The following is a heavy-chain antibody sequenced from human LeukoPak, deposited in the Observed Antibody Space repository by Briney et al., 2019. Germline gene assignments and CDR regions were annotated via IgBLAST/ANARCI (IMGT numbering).Heavy chain of an antibody. CDR2: IKRKTDGGTT. CDR1: AFTISNAW. V-gene: IGHV3-15*01. Sequence: GRSLRLSHAASAFTISNAWISWVRHAPGKGLGSVGLIKRKTDGGTTNYSAPVTGSFTISRDDSKNTMYLQMNRLKREETGVYYCTKVAESERIWFGEANDAFDIWGQGTMVPVS. J-gene: IGHJ3*02. D-gene: IGHD3-10*01. CDR3: TKVAESERIWFGEANDAFDI.